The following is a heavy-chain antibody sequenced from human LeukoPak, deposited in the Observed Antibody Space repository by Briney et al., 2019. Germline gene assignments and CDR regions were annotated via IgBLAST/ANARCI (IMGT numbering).Heavy chain of an antibody. CDR2: IYSSGST. CDR3: ARHYYHSSGSYSFDY. CDR1: GGSIRSCY. D-gene: IGHD3-22*01. J-gene: IGHJ4*02. V-gene: IGHV4-59*01. Sequence: SETLSLTCTVSGGSIRSCYWSWIRQPPGKGLEWIGYIYSSGSTNYNPSLESRVTISVDTSKNQFSLKLSSVTAADTAVYYCARHYYHSSGSYSFDYWGQGTLVTVSS.